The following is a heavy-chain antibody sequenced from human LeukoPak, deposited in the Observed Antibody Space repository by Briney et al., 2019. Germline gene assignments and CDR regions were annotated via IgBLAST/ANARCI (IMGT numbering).Heavy chain of an antibody. J-gene: IGHJ4*02. CDR1: GFTFSNYA. D-gene: IGHD5-12*01. CDR3: VTAGLPAFDH. CDR2: ISYDGSNK. V-gene: IGHV3-30-3*01. Sequence: GGSLRLSCAASGFTFSNYAVHWVRQAPGKGLQWVAVISYDGSNKYYADSVKGRFSISRDNSKNTLYLQMNRLRTEDTAVYYCVTAGLPAFDHWGQGTLVTVSS.